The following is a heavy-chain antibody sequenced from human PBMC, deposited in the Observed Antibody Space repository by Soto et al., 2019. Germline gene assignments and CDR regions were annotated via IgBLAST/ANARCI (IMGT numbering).Heavy chain of an antibody. Sequence: QVQLVESGGGVVQPGRSLRLSCAASGFTFSSYGMHWVRQAPGKGLEWVAVISYDGSNKYYADSVKGRFTISRDNSKNTLYLQMNSLRAEDTAVYYCAKDLSAAAGTSGDCGMDVWGQGTTVTVSS. CDR1: GFTFSSYG. CDR3: AKDLSAAAGTSGDCGMDV. D-gene: IGHD6-13*01. V-gene: IGHV3-30*18. CDR2: ISYDGSNK. J-gene: IGHJ6*02.